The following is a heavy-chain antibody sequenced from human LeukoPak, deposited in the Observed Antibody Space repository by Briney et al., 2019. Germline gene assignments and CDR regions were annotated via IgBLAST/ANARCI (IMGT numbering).Heavy chain of an antibody. CDR1: GYTFSSYG. CDR3: AREDGSYRNWFNP. V-gene: IGHV1-18*01. J-gene: IGHJ5*02. Sequence: ASVKVSCKASGYTFSSYGITWVRQAPGQGLEWMGWISAYNGNTHYAQKVQGRVTMTTDTSTSTAYMELRSLRSDDTAVYYCAREDGSYRNWFNPWGQGTLVTVSS. D-gene: IGHD1-26*01. CDR2: ISAYNGNT.